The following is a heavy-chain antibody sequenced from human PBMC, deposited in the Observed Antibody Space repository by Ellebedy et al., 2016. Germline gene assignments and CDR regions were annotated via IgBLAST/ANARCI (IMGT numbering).Heavy chain of an antibody. V-gene: IGHV4-34*01. CDR2: INHSGST. CDR3: ARGVNYEDV. J-gene: IGHJ6*02. Sequence: SETLSLXXAVYGGSFSGYYWSWIRQPPGKGLEWIGEINHSGSTNYNPSLKSRVTISVDTSKNQFSLKLSSVTAADTAVYYCARGVNYEDVWGQGTTVTVSS. D-gene: IGHD3-22*01. CDR1: GGSFSGYY.